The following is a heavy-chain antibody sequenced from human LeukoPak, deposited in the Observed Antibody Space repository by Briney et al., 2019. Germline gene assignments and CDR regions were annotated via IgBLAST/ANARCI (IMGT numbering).Heavy chain of an antibody. CDR2: IHYSGHT. V-gene: IGHV4-39*01. CDR1: GGTISHNSYY. Sequence: SDTLSLTCTVSGGTISHNSYYWAWIRQPPGKGLEWIGSIHYSGHTYYNPSLKSRITISVDTSKNQFSLNLSSATATETAVYYCATLYGSYYIFDYWGQGTVVAVSS. D-gene: IGHD3-10*01. J-gene: IGHJ4*02. CDR3: ATLYGSYYIFDY.